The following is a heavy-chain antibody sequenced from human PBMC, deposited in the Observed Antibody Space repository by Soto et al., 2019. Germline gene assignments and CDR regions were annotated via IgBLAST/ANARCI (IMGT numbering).Heavy chain of an antibody. Sequence: QVQLVESGGGVVQPGRSLRLSCAASGFTFSSYAMHWVRQAPGKGLEWVAVISYDGSNKYYADSVKGRFTISRDNSKNTLYLQMNSLRDEDTAVYYCAREHRITRIVVVSSHWYFDLWGRGTLVTVSA. CDR1: GFTFSSYA. CDR2: ISYDGSNK. CDR3: AREHRITRIVVVSSHWYFDL. D-gene: IGHD3-22*01. V-gene: IGHV3-30-3*01. J-gene: IGHJ2*01.